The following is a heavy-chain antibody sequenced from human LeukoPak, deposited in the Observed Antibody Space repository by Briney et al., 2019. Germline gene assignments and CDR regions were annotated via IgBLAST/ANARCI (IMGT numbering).Heavy chain of an antibody. Sequence: GGSLRLSCAASGFTFDDYAMHWVRQAPGKGLEGVSGISWNSGSIVYADSVKGRFTISRDNAKNSLYLQMNSLRAEDTALYYCAKDSGYGAGGYYFDYWGQGTLVTVSS. CDR1: GFTFDDYA. V-gene: IGHV3-9*01. CDR3: AKDSGYGAGGYYFDY. CDR2: ISWNSGSI. D-gene: IGHD4-23*01. J-gene: IGHJ4*02.